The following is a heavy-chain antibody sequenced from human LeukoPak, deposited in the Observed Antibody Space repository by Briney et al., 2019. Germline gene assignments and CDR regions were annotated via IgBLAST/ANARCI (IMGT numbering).Heavy chain of an antibody. Sequence: SSETLSLTCNVSGGSITTSSFYWGWIRQTPGKGLEWIGTFYYTGDTYYNRSLKSRATIAVDTSKDQFFLALSSVTAADTAVYYCVRAVGAVAGPGDWFDPWGPGTLVTLSS. CDR2: FYYTGDT. D-gene: IGHD6-19*01. J-gene: IGHJ5*02. CDR1: GGSITTSSFY. V-gene: IGHV4-39*01. CDR3: VRAVGAVAGPGDWFDP.